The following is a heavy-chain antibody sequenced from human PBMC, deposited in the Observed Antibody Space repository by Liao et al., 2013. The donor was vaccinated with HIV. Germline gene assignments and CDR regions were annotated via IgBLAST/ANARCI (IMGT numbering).Heavy chain of an antibody. Sequence: QLQLQESGPGLLKPSETLSLTCTVSGDSISSTTYYWDWIRQSPGRGLEWIGSIYYSGTTYYSPSLKSRVSMSVDTSKSQFSLKLNSVTAADTAMYYCARGRSSGGSCYSGRCYFDLWGHGKLVTVSS. CDR3: ARGRSSGGSCYSGRCYFDL. V-gene: IGHV4-39*07. J-gene: IGHJ2*01. CDR1: GDSISSTTYY. D-gene: IGHD2-15*01. CDR2: IYYSGTT.